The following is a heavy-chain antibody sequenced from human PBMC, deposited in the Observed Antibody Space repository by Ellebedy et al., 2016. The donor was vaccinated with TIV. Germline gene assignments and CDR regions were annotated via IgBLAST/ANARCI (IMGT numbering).Heavy chain of an antibody. D-gene: IGHD6-13*01. J-gene: IGHJ4*02. V-gene: IGHV3-7*01. CDR1: GFTFSSYW. CDR2: INQDGSGE. Sequence: GESLKISCAASGFTFSSYWMSWVRQAPGKGLEWVANINQDGSGEYYVDSVKGRFTISRDNAKNSLYLQMNSLRADDTALYYCARDAASGKTDYWGQGTLVTVSS. CDR3: ARDAASGKTDY.